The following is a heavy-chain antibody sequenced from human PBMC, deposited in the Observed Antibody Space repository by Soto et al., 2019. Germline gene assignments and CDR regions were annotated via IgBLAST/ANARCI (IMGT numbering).Heavy chain of an antibody. J-gene: IGHJ4*02. CDR1: GGSISSGGYY. V-gene: IGHV4-31*03. CDR3: ARTPWDGYHRYLFDY. CDR2: IYYSGST. D-gene: IGHD1-26*01. Sequence: PSETLSLTCTVSGGSISSGGYYWSWIRQHPGKGLEWIGYIYYSGSTYYNPSLKSRVTISVDTSKNQFSLKLSSVTAADTAVYYCARTPWDGYHRYLFDYPSQRTLVPVSS.